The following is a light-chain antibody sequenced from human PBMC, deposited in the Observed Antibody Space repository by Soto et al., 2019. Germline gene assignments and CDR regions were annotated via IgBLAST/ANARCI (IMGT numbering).Light chain of an antibody. Sequence: VLTQSPATLSFSPGERATLSCRASQNIAIYLAWYQQKSGQSPRLLIYDTFNRAPGIPDRFSGSGSGTDFTLTISSLEPDDFAVYYCQQRATCPWTFGQGTTVEI. CDR2: DTF. V-gene: IGKV3-11*01. CDR1: QNIAIY. J-gene: IGKJ1*01. CDR3: QQRATCPWT.